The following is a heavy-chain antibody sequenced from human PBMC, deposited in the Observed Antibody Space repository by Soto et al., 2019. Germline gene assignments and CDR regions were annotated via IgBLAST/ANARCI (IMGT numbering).Heavy chain of an antibody. CDR1: GFTLKSYE. Sequence: DEQLVESGGGLVQSGGSLRLSCAASGFTLKSYEVNWVRQAPGKGLEWISYITSSTRTTYYADSVKGRFTISRDNARKSLYLQMNRLRVEDTAIYYCARGNTSIHGELSHYNGLDVWGQGTTVTVSS. CDR3: ARGNTSIHGELSHYNGLDV. J-gene: IGHJ6*02. D-gene: IGHD1-26*01. CDR2: ITSSTRTT. V-gene: IGHV3-48*03.